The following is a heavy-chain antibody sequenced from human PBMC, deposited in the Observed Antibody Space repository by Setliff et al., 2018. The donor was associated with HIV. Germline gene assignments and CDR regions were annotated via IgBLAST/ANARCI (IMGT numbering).Heavy chain of an antibody. Sequence: PSETLSLTCTVSGGSISTYYWGWIRQPPGKGLEWIGYINYSGSTKHNPSLKSRVTISVDTSKNQLSLKLNSVTAADTAVYYCARNGDYYMDVWGKGTTVTVSS. D-gene: IGHD4-17*01. J-gene: IGHJ6*03. CDR2: INYSGST. CDR3: ARNGDYYMDV. CDR1: GGSISTYY. V-gene: IGHV4-59*01.